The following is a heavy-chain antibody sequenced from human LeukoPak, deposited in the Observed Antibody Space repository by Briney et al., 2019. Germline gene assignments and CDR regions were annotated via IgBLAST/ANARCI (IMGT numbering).Heavy chain of an antibody. CDR1: GGSFSGYY. Sequence: SETLSLTCAVYGGSFSGYYWSWIRQPPGKGLEWIGEINHSGSTNYNPSLKSRVTISVDTSKNQFSLKLSSVTAADTAVYYCARSTNPQRYYYDSSGYRGYWYFDLWGRGTLVTVSS. J-gene: IGHJ2*01. V-gene: IGHV4-34*01. CDR3: ARSTNPQRYYYDSSGYRGYWYFDL. D-gene: IGHD3-22*01. CDR2: INHSGST.